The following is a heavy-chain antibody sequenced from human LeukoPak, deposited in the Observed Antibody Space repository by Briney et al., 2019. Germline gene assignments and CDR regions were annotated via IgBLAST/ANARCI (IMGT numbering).Heavy chain of an antibody. J-gene: IGHJ3*02. V-gene: IGHV3-33*01. CDR3: ARRELLEAFDI. CDR1: GFTFSSYG. CDR2: IWYDGSNK. D-gene: IGHD1-26*01. Sequence: GGSLRLSCAASGFTFSSYGMHWVRQAPGKGLEWVAVIWYDGSNKYYADSVKGRFTISRDNSKNTLYLQMNSLRAEDTAVYYCARRELLEAFDIWGQGTMVTVSS.